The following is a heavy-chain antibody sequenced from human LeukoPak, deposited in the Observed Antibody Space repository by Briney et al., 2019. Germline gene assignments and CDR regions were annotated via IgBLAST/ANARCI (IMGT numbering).Heavy chain of an antibody. J-gene: IGHJ4*02. V-gene: IGHV3-15*01. CDR3: TTAPTRNWLXYFEY. Sequence: GGSLRLSCAASGVTVSNAWMSSVRQAPGKGLEWVGRISAGGTTDYAAPVKGRFSISRDESKNTLYLQMSSLKTEDTAVYYCTTAPTRNWLXYFEYWGLGTLVTVSS. CDR1: GVTVSNAW. D-gene: IGHD5-12*01. CDR2: ISAGGTT.